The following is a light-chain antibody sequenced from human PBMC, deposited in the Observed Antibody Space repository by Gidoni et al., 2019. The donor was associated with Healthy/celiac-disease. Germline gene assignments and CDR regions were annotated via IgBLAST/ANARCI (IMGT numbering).Light chain of an antibody. J-gene: IGKJ1*01. Sequence: DIQMPQSPSSLSASVGARVTITCRASQSISSYLHWYQQKPGKAPKLLIYAASSLQSGVPSRFSGSGSGTDFTLTISSLQPEDFATYYCQQSYSNSWTFXQXTKVEIK. CDR3: QQSYSNSWT. V-gene: IGKV1-39*01. CDR1: QSISSY. CDR2: AAS.